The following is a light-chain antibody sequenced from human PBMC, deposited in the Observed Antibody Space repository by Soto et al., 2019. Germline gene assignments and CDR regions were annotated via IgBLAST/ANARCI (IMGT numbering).Light chain of an antibody. CDR3: QQYGSSGT. V-gene: IGKV3-20*01. CDR2: GAS. Sequence: EIVLTHSPATLSLSPGDRATLSCRASQSVSNNYLAWYQQKPGQAPRLLIYGASNRATGIPDRFSGSGSGTDFTLTISRLEPEDFAVYYCQQYGSSGTFGQGTKVDI. J-gene: IGKJ1*01. CDR1: QSVSNNY.